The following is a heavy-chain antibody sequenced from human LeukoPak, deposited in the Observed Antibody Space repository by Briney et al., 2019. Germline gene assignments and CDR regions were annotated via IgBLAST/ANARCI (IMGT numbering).Heavy chain of an antibody. J-gene: IGHJ4*02. V-gene: IGHV3-21*01. CDR3: ARNPIAAAGSFFDC. CDR2: ISSSSGSI. Sequence: GGSLRLSCAASGLTFSDFSMNWVRQAPGKGLEWVSSISSSSGSIFYADSVKGRFTISRDNAKNSLYLQMNSLRAEDTAVHFCARNPIAAAGSFFDCWGQGTLVTVSS. CDR1: GLTFSDFS. D-gene: IGHD6-13*01.